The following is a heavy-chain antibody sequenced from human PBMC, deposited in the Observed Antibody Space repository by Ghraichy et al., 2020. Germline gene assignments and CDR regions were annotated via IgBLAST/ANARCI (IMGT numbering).Heavy chain of an antibody. V-gene: IGHV3-21*01. Sequence: GGSLRLSCAASGFTFSSYSMNWVRQAPGKGLEWVSSISSSSSYIYYADSLKGRFTISRDNAKNSLYLQMNSLRAEDTAVYYWARSDSGSYPYYFDYWGQGTLVTVSS. D-gene: IGHD1-26*01. CDR2: ISSSSSYI. CDR1: GFTFSSYS. J-gene: IGHJ4*02. CDR3: ARSDSGSYPYYFDY.